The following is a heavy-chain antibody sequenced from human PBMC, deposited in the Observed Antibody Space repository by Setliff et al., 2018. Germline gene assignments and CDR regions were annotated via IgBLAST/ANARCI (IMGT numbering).Heavy chain of an antibody. Sequence: ASVKVSCKVSGSTVTESSMHWVRQAPGKGLEWMGGFDPEDGERIYAQHFQGRVTMTRDTSTSTVYMELSSLRTEDTAVYYCARGYYDSYARYYVVGDYWGQGTPVTVSS. D-gene: IGHD3-22*01. J-gene: IGHJ4*02. CDR2: FDPEDGER. CDR1: GSTVTESS. V-gene: IGHV1-24*01. CDR3: ARGYYDSYARYYVVGDY.